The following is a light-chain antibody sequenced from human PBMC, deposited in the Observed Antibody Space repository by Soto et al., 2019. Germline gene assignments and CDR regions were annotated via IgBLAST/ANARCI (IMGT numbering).Light chain of an antibody. J-gene: IGKJ4*01. Sequence: EIVLTQSPATLALTPGQRATLSCRASQNIDTYLAWYQQMPGHAPRLLIYDTSNRATGIPARFSGSGSGTDFTLTISSLEPEDFAVYYCQHRDNCPLTFGGGTKLEI. CDR3: QHRDNCPLT. CDR2: DTS. CDR1: QNIDTY. V-gene: IGKV3-11*01.